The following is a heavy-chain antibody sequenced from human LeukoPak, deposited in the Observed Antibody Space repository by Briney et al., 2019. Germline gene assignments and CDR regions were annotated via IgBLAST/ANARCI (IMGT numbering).Heavy chain of an antibody. Sequence: SETLSRNCTVSGGSVSSSHWNWIRQPPGKGLEWIGNVDYSGSTKYNPSLRSRVTVSLDTSNNQFSLKLRSVTASDTALYYCTRGYYEPFDRWGQGTLVTVSS. V-gene: IGHV4-59*02. D-gene: IGHD3-22*01. CDR1: GGSVSSSH. CDR2: VDYSGST. CDR3: TRGYYEPFDR. J-gene: IGHJ4*02.